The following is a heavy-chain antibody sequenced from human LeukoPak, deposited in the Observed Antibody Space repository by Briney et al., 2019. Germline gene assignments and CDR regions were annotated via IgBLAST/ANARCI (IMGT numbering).Heavy chain of an antibody. D-gene: IGHD2-2*01. Sequence: GASVKVSCKASGYTFTGYYMHWVRQAPGQGLEWMGRINPNSGGTNYAQKLQGRVTMTTDTSTSTAYMELRSLRSDDTAVYYCARDLGDIVVVPSAFTLPWGQGTLVTVSS. CDR3: ARDLGDIVVVPSAFTLP. J-gene: IGHJ5*02. CDR2: INPNSGGT. V-gene: IGHV1-2*06. CDR1: GYTFTGYY.